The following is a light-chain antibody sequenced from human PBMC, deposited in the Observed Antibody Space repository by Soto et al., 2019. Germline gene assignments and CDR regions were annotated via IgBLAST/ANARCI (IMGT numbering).Light chain of an antibody. J-gene: IGKJ1*01. CDR1: QSVGRS. Sequence: DIQMTQSPSTLSASVGDRVTITCRASQSVGRSLAWYQQQRGKAPKLLIYGVSTLESGVPSRFSGFGSGTEFTLSISRLQPGDFGTYYCQQFYKGWTFGQWTRV. V-gene: IGKV1-5*01. CDR3: QQFYKGWT. CDR2: GVS.